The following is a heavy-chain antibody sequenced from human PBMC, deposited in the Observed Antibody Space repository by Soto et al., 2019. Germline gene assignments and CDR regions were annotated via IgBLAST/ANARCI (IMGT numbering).Heavy chain of an antibody. V-gene: IGHV3-7*01. CDR3: AREGGYSSSYGMDV. CDR1: GFTFSSYW. J-gene: IGHJ6*02. CDR2: IKQDGSEK. D-gene: IGHD6-13*01. Sequence: GGSLRLSCAASGFTFSSYWMSWVRQAPGKGLEWVANIKQDGSEKYYVDSVKGRFTISRDNAKNSLYLQMNSLRAEDTAVYYCAREGGYSSSYGMDVWGQGTTVTVSS.